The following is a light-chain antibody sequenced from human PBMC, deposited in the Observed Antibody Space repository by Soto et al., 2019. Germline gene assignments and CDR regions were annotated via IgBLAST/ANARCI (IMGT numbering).Light chain of an antibody. CDR2: EVT. CDR1: SSDVGSYNR. J-gene: IGLJ1*01. V-gene: IGLV2-18*02. Sequence: QSVLTQPPSVSGSPGQSVTISCTGTSSDVGSYNRVAWYQQPPGTAPKLMIYEVTNRPSGVPDRFSGSKSGNTASLTISGLQDEDEADYYCNSYTSSNTYVFGTGTKLTVL. CDR3: NSYTSSNTYV.